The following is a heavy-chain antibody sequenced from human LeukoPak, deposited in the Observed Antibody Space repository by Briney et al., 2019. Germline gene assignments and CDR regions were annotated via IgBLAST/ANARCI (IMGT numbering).Heavy chain of an antibody. D-gene: IGHD3-22*01. V-gene: IGHV3-7*01. Sequence: GSLRLSCAASGFTFSSYWMSWVRQAPGKGLEWVANIKQDGSEENYVDSVKGRLTISRDNAKNSLYLQMNSLRAEDTALYYCAREEYYYDSSGYERDYYYMDVWGKGTTVTVSS. CDR2: IKQDGSEE. CDR1: GFTFSSYW. J-gene: IGHJ6*03. CDR3: AREEYYYDSSGYERDYYYMDV.